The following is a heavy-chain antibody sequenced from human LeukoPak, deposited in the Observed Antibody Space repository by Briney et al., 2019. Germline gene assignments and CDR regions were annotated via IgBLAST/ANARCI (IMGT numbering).Heavy chain of an antibody. CDR3: AKGWYYDFWSGRNWFDP. V-gene: IGHV3-23*01. J-gene: IGHJ5*02. D-gene: IGHD3-3*01. CDR1: GFTFSSYA. CDR2: IRSSGGST. Sequence: GGSLRLSCAASGFTFSSYAMSWVRQAPGKGLEWVSGIRSSGGSTYYAYADSVKGRFTISRDNSENTLYLQMNSLRAEDTAVYYCAKGWYYDFWSGRNWFDPWGQGTLVTVSS.